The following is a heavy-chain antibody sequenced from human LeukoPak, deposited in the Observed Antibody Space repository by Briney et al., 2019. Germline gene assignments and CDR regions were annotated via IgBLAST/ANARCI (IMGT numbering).Heavy chain of an antibody. D-gene: IGHD2-15*01. V-gene: IGHV4-31*03. CDR3: AREPYRYCSGGSCYPYNWFDP. J-gene: IGHJ5*02. Sequence: SQTLSLTCTVSGSSISSGGYYWSWIRQHPGKGLRWIGYIYYSGSTYYNPSLKSRVTISVDTSKNQFSLKLSYVTAADTAVYYCAREPYRYCSGGSCYPYNWFDPWGQGTLVTVSS. CDR1: GSSISSGGYY. CDR2: IYYSGST.